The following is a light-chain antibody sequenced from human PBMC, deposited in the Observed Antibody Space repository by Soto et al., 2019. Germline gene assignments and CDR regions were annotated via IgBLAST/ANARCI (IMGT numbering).Light chain of an antibody. CDR2: DVN. CDR1: SSDVGGYDL. J-gene: IGLJ2*01. CDR3: VSYTSSSTLVV. Sequence: QSALTQPASVSGSPGQSITFSCTGTSSDVGGYDLVSWYQQHPGKAPKLIIYDVNNRPSGVSNRFSGSKSGNTASLTIFGLQAEDEADYYCVSYTSSSTLVVFGGGTKLIVL. V-gene: IGLV2-14*03.